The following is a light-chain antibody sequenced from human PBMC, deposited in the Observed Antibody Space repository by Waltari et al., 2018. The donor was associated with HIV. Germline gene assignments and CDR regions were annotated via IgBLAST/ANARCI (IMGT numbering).Light chain of an antibody. Sequence: QSALTQPASVSGFLGQSINISCTGISTDSRFYQYVSWYQQHPVKIPRLIIFDINNRPSGVSDHFSGSRSGNSASLTFSGLQSGDEAHYYCASNRLDYTLIFGGGTKLTVL. CDR1: STDSRFYQY. J-gene: IGLJ2*01. CDR3: ASNRLDYTLI. CDR2: DIN. V-gene: IGLV2-14*03.